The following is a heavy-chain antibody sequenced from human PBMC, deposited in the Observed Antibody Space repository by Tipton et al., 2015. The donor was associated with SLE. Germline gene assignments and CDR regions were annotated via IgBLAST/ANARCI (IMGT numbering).Heavy chain of an antibody. CDR1: GGSISSGSYY. Sequence: TLSLTCTVSGGSISSGSYYWSWIRQPAGKGLEWIGRIYTSGSTDYNTSLKSRATISLDKSKNQFSLKLTSMTAANTAVYYCARRNFFASSGFPFWGQGTLVTVSS. CDR3: ARRNFFASSGFPF. CDR2: IYTSGST. D-gene: IGHD3-22*01. V-gene: IGHV4-61*02. J-gene: IGHJ4*02.